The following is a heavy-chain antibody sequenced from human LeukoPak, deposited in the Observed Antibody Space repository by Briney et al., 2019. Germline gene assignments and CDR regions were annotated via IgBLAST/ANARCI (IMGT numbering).Heavy chain of an antibody. D-gene: IGHD3-22*01. Sequence: AGGSLRLSCAASGFTFSSYGMHWVRQAPGKGLEWVAVIWYDGSNKYYADSVKGRFTISRDNSKNTLYLQMNSLRAEDTAVYYCAKSIYDSSGYYTGYDAFDIWGQGTMVTVSS. V-gene: IGHV3-33*06. CDR1: GFTFSSYG. CDR2: IWYDGSNK. CDR3: AKSIYDSSGYYTGYDAFDI. J-gene: IGHJ3*02.